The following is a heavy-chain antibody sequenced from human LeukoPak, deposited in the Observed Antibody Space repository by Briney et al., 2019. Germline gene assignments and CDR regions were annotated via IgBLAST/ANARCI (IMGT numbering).Heavy chain of an antibody. CDR2: IYYSGST. CDR3: ARGYYYGDYDYYYYGMDV. J-gene: IGHJ6*02. CDR1: GGSISSNY. Sequence: SETLSLTCTVSGGSISSNYWSWIRQPPGKGLEWIGYIYYSGSTNYNPSLKSRVTISVDTSKNQFSLKLSSVTAADTAVYYCARGYYYGDYDYYYYGMDVWGQGTTVTVSS. D-gene: IGHD4-17*01. V-gene: IGHV4-59*01.